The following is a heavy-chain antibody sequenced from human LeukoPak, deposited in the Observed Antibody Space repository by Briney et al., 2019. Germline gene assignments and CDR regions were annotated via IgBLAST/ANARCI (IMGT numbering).Heavy chain of an antibody. CDR1: GFTFSSYA. CDR2: IWYDGSNK. D-gene: IGHD4-17*01. J-gene: IGHJ4*02. Sequence: GGSLRLSCAASGFTFSSYAMHWVRQAPGKGLEWVAVIWYDGSNKYYADSVKGRFTISRDNSKNTLYLQMNSLRAEDTAVYYCARGDHYGDYVLQGGGPTRNFDYWGQGTLVTVSS. CDR3: ARGDHYGDYVLQGGGPTRNFDY. V-gene: IGHV3-33*08.